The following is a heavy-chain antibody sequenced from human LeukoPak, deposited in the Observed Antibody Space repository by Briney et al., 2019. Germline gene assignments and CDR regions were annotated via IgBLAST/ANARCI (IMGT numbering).Heavy chain of an antibody. J-gene: IGHJ4*02. CDR1: GGSISSGDYY. Sequence: SETLSLTCTVSGGSISSGDYYWSWIRQPPGKGLEWIGYIYYSGSTYYNPSLKSRVTISVDTSKNQFSLKLSSVTAADTAVYYCARGASTYYYDSSGYYLDYWGQGTLVTVSS. V-gene: IGHV4-30-4*01. D-gene: IGHD3-22*01. CDR3: ARGASTYYYDSSGYYLDY. CDR2: IYYSGST.